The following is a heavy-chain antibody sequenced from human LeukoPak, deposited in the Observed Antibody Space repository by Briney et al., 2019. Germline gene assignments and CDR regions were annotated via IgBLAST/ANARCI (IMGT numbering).Heavy chain of an antibody. D-gene: IGHD1-26*01. J-gene: IGHJ4*02. CDR1: GFTVSSNY. V-gene: IGHV3-53*01. CDR2: IYSGGST. Sequence: GGSLRLSCAASGFTVSSNYMSWVRQAPGKGLEWVSVIYSGGSTYYADSVKGRFTISRDNSKNTLYLQMNSLRAEDTAVYYCARDLGAYYFDYWGQGTLSPSPQ. CDR3: ARDLGAYYFDY.